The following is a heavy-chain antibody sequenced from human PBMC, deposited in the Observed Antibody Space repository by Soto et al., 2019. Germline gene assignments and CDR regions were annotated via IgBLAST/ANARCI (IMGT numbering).Heavy chain of an antibody. D-gene: IGHD6-19*01. J-gene: IGHJ4*02. CDR2: ISWNGESL. CDR3: AKDVGSSGWYDGFDS. V-gene: IGHV3-9*01. CDR1: GFSCGDYA. Sequence: EVQLVESGGGLVQPGRSLRLSCAASGFSCGDYAMQWVRQVPGKGLEWVSSISWNGESLGYADSVKGRFTISRDNGKKSVYLQMNSLRGEDTALYYCAKDVGSSGWYDGFDSWGQGTLVTVS.